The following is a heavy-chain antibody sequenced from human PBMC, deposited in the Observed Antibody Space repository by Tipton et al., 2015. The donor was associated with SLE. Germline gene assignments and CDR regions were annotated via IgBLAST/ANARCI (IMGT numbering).Heavy chain of an antibody. J-gene: IGHJ4*02. CDR2: IYAVDSHT. CDR3: ARRYSSTWSIDY. V-gene: IGHV5-51*03. Sequence: QLVQSGAEVKKPGESLKISCKGSGYSFTSSWIGWVRQTPGKGLEWMGIIYAVDSHTTYSPSFQGQVTISVDKSISTAYLQWSSLKASDTAIYYCARRYSSTWSIDYWGQGTVVTVSP. CDR1: GYSFTSSW. D-gene: IGHD6-6*01.